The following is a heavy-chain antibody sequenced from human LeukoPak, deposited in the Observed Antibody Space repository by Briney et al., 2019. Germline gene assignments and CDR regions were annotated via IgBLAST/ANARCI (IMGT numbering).Heavy chain of an antibody. V-gene: IGHV3-53*01. CDR1: GFTVSSNF. J-gene: IGHJ3*02. Sequence: PGGSLRLSCAASGFTVSSNFMSWVRQAPGKGLEWVSIIYSGGSTYYADSVKGRFTISRDNSKNTLYLQMSSLRAEDTAVYYCARDRRSVREYDSSGYYYGAFDIWGQGTMVTVSS. CDR3: ARDRRSVREYDSSGYYYGAFDI. D-gene: IGHD3-22*01. CDR2: IYSGGST.